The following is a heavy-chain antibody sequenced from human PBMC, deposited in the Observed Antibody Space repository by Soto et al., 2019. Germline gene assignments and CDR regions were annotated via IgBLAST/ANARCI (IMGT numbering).Heavy chain of an antibody. J-gene: IGHJ4*02. Sequence: PGESLKISCKGSGYSFTSYWIGWVRQMPGKGLEWMGIIYPGDSDTRYSPSFQGQVTISADKSISTAYLQWSSLKASDTAMYYCARRELPNIAAAGKMYFDYWGQGTLVTVSS. CDR2: IYPGDSDT. D-gene: IGHD6-13*01. V-gene: IGHV5-51*01. CDR3: ARRELPNIAAAGKMYFDY. CDR1: GYSFTSYW.